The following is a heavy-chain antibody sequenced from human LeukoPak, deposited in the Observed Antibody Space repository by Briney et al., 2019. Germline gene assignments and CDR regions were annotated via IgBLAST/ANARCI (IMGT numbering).Heavy chain of an antibody. J-gene: IGHJ6*02. CDR1: GYTFTSSG. CDR3: ARDWNYRGLDV. Sequence: ASVKVSCKASGYTFTSSGISWVRQAPGQGLEWMAWISGYDGRTNYAQKFQDRVIMTTDTSTSTAYMELRSLRSGDTAVYYCARDWNYRGLDVWGQGTTVTVSS. V-gene: IGHV1-18*01. CDR2: ISGYDGRT. D-gene: IGHD1-7*01.